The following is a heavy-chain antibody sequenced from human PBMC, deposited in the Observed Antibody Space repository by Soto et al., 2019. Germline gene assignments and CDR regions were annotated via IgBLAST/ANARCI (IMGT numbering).Heavy chain of an antibody. CDR2: IYYSGST. V-gene: IGHV4-39*01. J-gene: IGHJ5*02. CDR1: GVSISRSTYY. CDR3: ARFLPSRNIDP. Sequence: AETLSLTCTVSGVSISRSTYYWGWIRQPPGKGLEWIGSIYYSGSTYYNPALESRITISVDTSKNQFSLRLSSVTAADTAVYYCARFLPSRNIDPWGQGTRAIVSS.